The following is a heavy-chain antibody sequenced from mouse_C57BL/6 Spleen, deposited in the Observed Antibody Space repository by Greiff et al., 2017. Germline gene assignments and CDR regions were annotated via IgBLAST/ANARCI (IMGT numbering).Heavy chain of an antibody. CDR2: IYPRSGNT. D-gene: IGHD2-3*01. Sequence: QVQLQQSGAELARPGASVKLSCKASGYTFTSYGISWVKQRTGQGLEWIGEIYPRSGNTYYNEKFKGKATLTADKSSSTAYMELRSLTSEDSAVYFYARHIYDGYPVDFDYWGQGTTLTVSS. J-gene: IGHJ2*01. V-gene: IGHV1-81*01. CDR3: ARHIYDGYPVDFDY. CDR1: GYTFTSYG.